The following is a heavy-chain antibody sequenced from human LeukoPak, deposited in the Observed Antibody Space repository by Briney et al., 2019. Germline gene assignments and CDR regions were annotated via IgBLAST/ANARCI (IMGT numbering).Heavy chain of an antibody. Sequence: GGSLRLSCAASGFSFSTYSMNWVRQPPGKGLEWISSISSGGSFIYYADSVKGRFTISRDNAKNSLFLQMNSMRAEDTVFYYCAHESSGYFYWGQGTLVTVSS. CDR2: ISSGGSFI. V-gene: IGHV3-21*01. D-gene: IGHD3-22*01. CDR3: AHESSGYFY. CDR1: GFSFSTYS. J-gene: IGHJ4*02.